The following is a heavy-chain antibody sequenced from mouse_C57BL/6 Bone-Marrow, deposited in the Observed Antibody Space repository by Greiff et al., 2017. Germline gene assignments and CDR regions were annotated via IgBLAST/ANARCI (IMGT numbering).Heavy chain of an antibody. J-gene: IGHJ3*01. Sequence: QVQLQQPGAELVKPGASVKLSCKASGYTFTSYWMHWVKQRPGQGLEWIGMIHPNSGSTNYNEKFKSKATLTVDKSSSTAYMQLSSLTSEDSAVYYSASIDGYVSWFAYWGQGNLVTVSA. CDR1: GYTFTSYW. D-gene: IGHD2-2*01. V-gene: IGHV1-64*01. CDR2: IHPNSGST. CDR3: ASIDGYVSWFAY.